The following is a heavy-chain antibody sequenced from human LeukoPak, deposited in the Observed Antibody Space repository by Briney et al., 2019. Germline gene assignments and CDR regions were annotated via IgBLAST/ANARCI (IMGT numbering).Heavy chain of an antibody. CDR3: ARVSAVAGRDY. D-gene: IGHD6-19*01. CDR2: INHSGST. CDR1: GGSFSGYY. V-gene: IGHV4-34*01. J-gene: IGHJ4*02. Sequence: SETLSLTCAVYGGSFSGYYWSWIRQPPGKGLEWIGEINHSGSTNYNPPLKSRVTISVDTSKNQFSLKLSSVTAADTAVYYCARVSAVAGRDYWGQGTLVTVSS.